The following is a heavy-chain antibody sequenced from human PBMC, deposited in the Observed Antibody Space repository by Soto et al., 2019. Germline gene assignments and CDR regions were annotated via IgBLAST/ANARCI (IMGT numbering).Heavy chain of an antibody. CDR3: AKEEGAAADQYYDYYMDV. J-gene: IGHJ6*03. D-gene: IGHD6-13*01. V-gene: IGHV3-30*18. Sequence: QVQLVESGGGVVQPGRSLRLSCAASGFTFSSYGMHWVRQAPGKGLEWVAVISYDGSNKYYADSVKGRFTISRDNSKNPLYLEMNSLRADDTAVYYCAKEEGAAADQYYDYYMDVWGKGATVTVSS. CDR1: GFTFSSYG. CDR2: ISYDGSNK.